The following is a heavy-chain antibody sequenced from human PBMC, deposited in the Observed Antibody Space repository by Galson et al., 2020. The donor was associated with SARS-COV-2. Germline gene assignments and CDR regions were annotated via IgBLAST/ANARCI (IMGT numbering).Heavy chain of an antibody. CDR1: GYTFTSYD. CDR3: ARAPYYDTSGYYSDY. CDR2: MNANSGNT. D-gene: IGHD3-22*01. V-gene: IGHV1-8*01. Sequence: ASVKVSCKASGYTFTSYDINWVRQATGQGLEWMGWMNANSGNTAYAQKFQGRVTMTRNTSISTAYMELSSLRSEDTAVYFCARAPYYDTSGYYSDYWGQGTLVTVS. J-gene: IGHJ4*02.